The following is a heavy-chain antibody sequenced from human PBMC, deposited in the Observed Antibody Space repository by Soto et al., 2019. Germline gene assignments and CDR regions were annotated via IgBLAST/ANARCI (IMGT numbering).Heavy chain of an antibody. J-gene: IGHJ5*02. D-gene: IGHD1-7*01. CDR3: ARAINWNYVAGWFDP. Sequence: SETLSLTCTVSDGSISSGDYYWSWIRQPPGKGLEWIGYIYYSGSTYYNPSLKSRVTISVDTSKNQFSLKLSSVTAADTAVYYCARAINWNYVAGWFDPWGQGTLVTVSS. CDR1: DGSISSGDYY. V-gene: IGHV4-30-4*01. CDR2: IYYSGST.